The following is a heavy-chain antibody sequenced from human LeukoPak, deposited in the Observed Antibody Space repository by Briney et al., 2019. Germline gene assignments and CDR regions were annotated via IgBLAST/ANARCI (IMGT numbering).Heavy chain of an antibody. Sequence: GGSLRLSCAASGFTFSNAWMSWVRQAPGKGLEWVGRIKSKTDGGTTDYAAPVKGRFTISRDDSKNTLYLQMNSLKTEDTAVYYCTKSLDYYDSSGLDAFDIWGQGTMVTVSS. J-gene: IGHJ3*02. CDR3: TKSLDYYDSSGLDAFDI. V-gene: IGHV3-15*01. CDR1: GFTFSNAW. CDR2: IKSKTDGGTT. D-gene: IGHD3-22*01.